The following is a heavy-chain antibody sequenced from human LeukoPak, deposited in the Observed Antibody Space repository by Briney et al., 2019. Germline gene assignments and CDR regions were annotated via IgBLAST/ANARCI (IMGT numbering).Heavy chain of an antibody. J-gene: IGHJ6*03. Sequence: GASVKVSCKASGYTFTGYYMHWVRQAPGQGLEWMGWINPNSGGTNYAQKFQGRVTMTRDTSISTAYMELSRLRSDDTAVYYCARDRIAAAGYYYYYMDVWGKGTTVTVSS. D-gene: IGHD6-13*01. V-gene: IGHV1-2*02. CDR3: ARDRIAAAGYYYYYMDV. CDR2: INPNSGGT. CDR1: GYTFTGYY.